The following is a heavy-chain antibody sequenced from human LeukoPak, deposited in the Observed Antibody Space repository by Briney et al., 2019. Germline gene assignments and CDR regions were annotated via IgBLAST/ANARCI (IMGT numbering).Heavy chain of an antibody. D-gene: IGHD3-10*01. J-gene: IGHJ5*02. CDR2: ISTSGSYI. CDR1: GFTFSSYA. Sequence: GGSLRLSCAASGFTFSSYAMHWVRQAPGKGLEWVSSISTSGSYIYYANSMKGRFTISRDNAKNSLYLQMNSLRVEDSAVYYCATDLIHYYASGAKTWGQGTLVTVSS. V-gene: IGHV3-21*01. CDR3: ATDLIHYYASGAKT.